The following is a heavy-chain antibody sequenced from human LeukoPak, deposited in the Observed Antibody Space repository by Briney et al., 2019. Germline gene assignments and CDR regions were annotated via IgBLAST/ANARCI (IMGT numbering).Heavy chain of an antibody. Sequence: GGSLRLSCAASGSTFSSYGMHWVRQAPGKGLEWVAFIRYDGSNKYCADSVKGRFTISRDNSKNTLYLQMNSLRAEDTAVYFCAKAKNDYGDYYYMDVWGKGTTVTVSS. CDR3: AKAKNDYGDYYYMDV. D-gene: IGHD4-17*01. V-gene: IGHV3-30*02. CDR1: GSTFSSYG. J-gene: IGHJ6*03. CDR2: IRYDGSNK.